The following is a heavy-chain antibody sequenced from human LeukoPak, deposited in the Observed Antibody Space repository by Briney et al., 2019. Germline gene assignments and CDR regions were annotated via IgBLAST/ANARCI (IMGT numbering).Heavy chain of an antibody. Sequence: VESLKISCKGSGYSFTSYWIGWVREMPGKGLEWMGIIYPGDSDTRYSSSFQGQVTISADKSISTAYLQWSSLKASDTAMYYWATTVTTSFYYYYGMDVWGQGTTVTVSS. CDR2: IYPGDSDT. V-gene: IGHV5-51*01. CDR1: GYSFTSYW. J-gene: IGHJ6*02. CDR3: ATTVTTSFYYYYGMDV. D-gene: IGHD4-17*01.